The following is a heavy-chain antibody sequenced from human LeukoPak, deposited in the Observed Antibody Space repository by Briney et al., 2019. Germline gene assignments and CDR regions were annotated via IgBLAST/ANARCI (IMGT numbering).Heavy chain of an antibody. CDR2: IYYSGST. CDR1: GGSISSYY. CDR3: ARHYYDILTGPNPDAFDI. V-gene: IGHV4-59*08. D-gene: IGHD3-9*01. J-gene: IGHJ3*02. Sequence: PSETLSLTCTVSGGSISSYYWSWIRQPPGKGLEWIGYIYYSGSTNYNPSLKSRVTISVDTSKNQFSLKLSSVTAADTPVYYCARHYYDILTGPNPDAFDIWGEGTMVTVSS.